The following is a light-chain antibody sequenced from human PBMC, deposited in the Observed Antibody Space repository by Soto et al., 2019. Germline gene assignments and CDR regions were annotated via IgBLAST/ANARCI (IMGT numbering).Light chain of an antibody. V-gene: IGLV2-11*01. CDR2: DVS. Sequence: QSALTQPRSVSGSPGQSVTISCTGTSSDVGAYSYVSWYQQHPGKAPKPMIYDVSERPSGVPDRFSGSKSANTAFLTISGLQAEDEADYYCCSYAGGSYVFGTGTKLTVL. J-gene: IGLJ1*01. CDR3: CSYAGGSYV. CDR1: SSDVGAYSY.